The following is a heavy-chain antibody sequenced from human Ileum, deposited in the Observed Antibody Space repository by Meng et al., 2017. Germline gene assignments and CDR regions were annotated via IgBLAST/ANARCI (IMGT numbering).Heavy chain of an antibody. CDR2: IYESGTT. V-gene: IGHV4-4*02. CDR3: ARVSYNKGSPKFDS. Sequence: QVELPEAGPGLVKPSGTLSLSGAASGSSIRNGNGWSWARQPPGKGLEWIGEIYESGTTNYNPSLKSRVTISVDKSKNEFSLKLSYVTAADTAIYYCARVSYNKGSPKFDSWGQGTLVTVSS. D-gene: IGHD1-14*01. J-gene: IGHJ4*02. CDR1: GSSIRNGNG.